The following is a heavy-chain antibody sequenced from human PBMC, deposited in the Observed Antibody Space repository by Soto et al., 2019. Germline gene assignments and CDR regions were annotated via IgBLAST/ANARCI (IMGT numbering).Heavy chain of an antibody. CDR2: ISSSSSTI. CDR1: GFTFSSYS. V-gene: IGHV3-48*01. Sequence: GFLRLSCAASGFTFSSYSMNWVRQAPGKGLEWVSYISSSSSTIYYADSVKGRFTISRDNSKNTLYLQMNSLRAEDTAVYYCAKFNNLYYYGMDVWGQGTTVTFSS. CDR3: AKFNNLYYYGMDV. D-gene: IGHD1-20*01. J-gene: IGHJ6*02.